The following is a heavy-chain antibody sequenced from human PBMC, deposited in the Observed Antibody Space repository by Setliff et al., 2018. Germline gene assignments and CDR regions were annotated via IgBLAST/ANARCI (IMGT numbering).Heavy chain of an antibody. CDR1: GFTFRSYW. J-gene: IGHJ3*02. CDR2: IKKDGSIK. Sequence: PGGSLRLSCAASGFTFRSYWMSWVRQAPGKGLEWVANIKKDGSIKYYLDSVRGRFTISRDNAKNSLYLQMNSLRAEDTAVYYCASAGHSGSWFPFDAFHIWGQGTMVTVSS. V-gene: IGHV3-7*01. CDR3: ASAGHSGSWFPFDAFHI. D-gene: IGHD6-13*01.